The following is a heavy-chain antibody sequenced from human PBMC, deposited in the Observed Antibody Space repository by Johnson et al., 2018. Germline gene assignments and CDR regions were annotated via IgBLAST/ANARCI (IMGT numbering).Heavy chain of an antibody. CDR1: GFTFSPYS. D-gene: IGHD3-10*01. CDR2: ITANSKRI. J-gene: IGHJ4*02. V-gene: IGHV3-48*02. CDR3: SRCVEGSFDF. Sequence: VQLQESGGNLIQPGGSLRLSCVASGFTFSPYSMNWIRKAPGKGLEWVSYITANSKRIKYGDSVKGRFTISRDDAKNSVYLQMNSLRDDDTAVYYWSRCVEGSFDFWGQGTLVTVSS.